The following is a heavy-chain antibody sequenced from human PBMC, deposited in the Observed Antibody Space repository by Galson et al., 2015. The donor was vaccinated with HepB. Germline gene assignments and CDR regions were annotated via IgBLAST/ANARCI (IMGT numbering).Heavy chain of an antibody. J-gene: IGHJ6*02. Sequence: SLRLSCAASGFTFSNAWMNWVRQAPGKGLEWVGRIKSKTDGGTTDYAAPVKGRFTISRDDSKNTLYLQMNSLKTEDTAVYYCTLLWFGELVGYYGMDVWGQGTTVTVSS. D-gene: IGHD3-10*01. CDR2: IKSKTDGGTT. CDR1: GFTFSNAW. CDR3: TLLWFGELVGYYGMDV. V-gene: IGHV3-15*07.